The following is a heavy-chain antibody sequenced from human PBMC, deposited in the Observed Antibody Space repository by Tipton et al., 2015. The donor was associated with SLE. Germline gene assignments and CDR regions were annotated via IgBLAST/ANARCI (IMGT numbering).Heavy chain of an antibody. CDR1: GGSISSSNW. J-gene: IGHJ4*02. CDR2: INHSGST. D-gene: IGHD6-19*01. CDR3: ASGAVAGLFDY. Sequence: TLSLTCAVSGGSISSSNWWSWVRQPPGKGLEWIGEINHSGSTNYNPSLKGRVTVSVDTSKNQFSLRLSSVTAADTAVYYCASGAVAGLFDYWGQGTLVTVSS. V-gene: IGHV4-4*02.